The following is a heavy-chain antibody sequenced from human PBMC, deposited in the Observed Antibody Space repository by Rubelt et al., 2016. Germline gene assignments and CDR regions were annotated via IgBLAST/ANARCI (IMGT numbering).Heavy chain of an antibody. CDR2: IYYSGST. CDR3: ARDHESSAFDI. V-gene: IGHV4-39*07. J-gene: IGHJ3*02. Sequence: QLQLQESGPGLVKPSETLSLTCTVSGGSISSSSYYWGWIRQPPGKGLEWIGSIYYSGSTYYNPSLKSRVTISVDTSKNQFSLKLSSVTAADTAVYYCARDHESSAFDIWGQGTMVTVSS. D-gene: IGHD3-22*01. CDR1: GGSISSSSYY.